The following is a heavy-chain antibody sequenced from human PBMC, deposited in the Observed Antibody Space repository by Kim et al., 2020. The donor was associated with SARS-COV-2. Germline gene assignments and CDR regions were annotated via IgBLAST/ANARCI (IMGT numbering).Heavy chain of an antibody. V-gene: IGHV3-15*01. Sequence: GGSLRLSCAASGFTFSNAWMSWVRQAPGKGLEWVGRIKSKTDGGTTDYAAPVKGRFTISRDDSKNTLYLQMNSLKTEDTAVYYCTTRAVYLRNLAFDIWGQGTMVTVSS. D-gene: IGHD2-8*01. CDR2: IKSKTDGGTT. J-gene: IGHJ3*02. CDR1: GFTFSNAW. CDR3: TTRAVYLRNLAFDI.